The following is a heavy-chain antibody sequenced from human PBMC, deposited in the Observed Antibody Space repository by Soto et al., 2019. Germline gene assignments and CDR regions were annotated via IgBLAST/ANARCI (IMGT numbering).Heavy chain of an antibody. CDR1: GFTFSSYG. V-gene: IGHV3-30*18. J-gene: IGHJ4*02. D-gene: IGHD6-6*01. CDR2: ISYDGSNK. Sequence: GGSLRLSCAASGFTFSSYGMHWVRQAPGKGLEWVAVISYDGSNKYYADSVKGRFTISRDNSKNTLYLQMNSLRAEDTAVYYCAKAGGWGYSSSVGGLDYWGQGTLVTVSS. CDR3: AKAGGWGYSSSVGGLDY.